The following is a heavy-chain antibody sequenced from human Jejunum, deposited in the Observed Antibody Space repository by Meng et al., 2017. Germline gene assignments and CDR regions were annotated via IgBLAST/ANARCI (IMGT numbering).Heavy chain of an antibody. D-gene: IGHD2-15*01. V-gene: IGHV3-21*01. CDR1: GFMFSFYG. CDR3: ARLGDGDCSGGSCNWFDT. CDR2: ISSSRTYI. Sequence: QLVESGGGLVKPGGSLRLSCAASGFMFSFYGMPWDRQAPGLGLEWLSFISSSRTYIYYAESVRGRFTVSRDNAQNSLFLQMNSLTAEDTAVYYCARLGDGDCSGGSCNWFDTWGQGTLVTVSS. J-gene: IGHJ5*02.